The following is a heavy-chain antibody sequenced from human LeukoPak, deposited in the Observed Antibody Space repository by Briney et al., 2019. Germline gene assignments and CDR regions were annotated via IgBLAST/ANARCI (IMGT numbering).Heavy chain of an antibody. V-gene: IGHV1-18*01. CDR2: ISAYNGNT. Sequence: GASVKVSCEASGYTFTSYGISWVRQAPGQGLEWMGWISAYNGNTNYAQKLQGRVTMTTDTSTSTAYMELRSLRSDDTAVYYCARVDYYDSSGYPSLYYYYGMDVWGQGTTVTVSS. D-gene: IGHD3-22*01. CDR3: ARVDYYDSSGYPSLYYYYGMDV. CDR1: GYTFTSYG. J-gene: IGHJ6*02.